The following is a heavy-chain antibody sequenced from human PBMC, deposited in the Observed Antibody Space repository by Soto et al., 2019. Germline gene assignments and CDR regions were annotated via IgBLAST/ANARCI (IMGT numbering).Heavy chain of an antibody. CDR2: IYYSGST. Sequence: PSETLSLTCTVSGGSISSYYWSWIRQPPGKGLEWIGYIYYSGSTNYNPSLKSRVTISVDTSKNQFSLKLSSVTAADTAVYYCAREACTNGVCYIDYWGQGTLVTVSS. V-gene: IGHV4-59*01. J-gene: IGHJ4*02. D-gene: IGHD2-8*01. CDR1: GGSISSYY. CDR3: AREACTNGVCYIDY.